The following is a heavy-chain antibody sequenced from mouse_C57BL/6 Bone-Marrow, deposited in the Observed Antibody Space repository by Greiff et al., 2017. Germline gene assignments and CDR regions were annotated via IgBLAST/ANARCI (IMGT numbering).Heavy chain of an antibody. CDR3: ARSSYYGSDWYFDV. CDR1: GYTFTDYN. D-gene: IGHD1-1*01. V-gene: IGHV1-18*01. CDR2: INPNNGGT. Sequence: VQLKQSGPELVKPGASVKIPCKASGYTFTDYNMDWVKQSHGKSLEWIGDINPNNGGTIYNQKFKGKATLTVDKSSSTAYMELRSLTSADTAVYYGARSSYYGSDWYFDVWGTGTTVTGSS. J-gene: IGHJ1*03.